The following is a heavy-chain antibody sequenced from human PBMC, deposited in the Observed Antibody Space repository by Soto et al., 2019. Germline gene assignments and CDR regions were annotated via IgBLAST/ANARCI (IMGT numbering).Heavy chain of an antibody. V-gene: IGHV5-10-1*01. CDR2: IAPTDSFT. CDR3: ARSGSGGSRDAFDV. J-gene: IGHJ3*01. D-gene: IGHD2-15*01. Sequence: PGESLKISCKASVYKFTTFWLNWVRQTPGKGLEWLGRIAPTDSFTNYRPPFEGHVTISVDRSISTAYLQWNSLQASDTAIYYCARSGSGGSRDAFDVWGQGTTVTVS. CDR1: VYKFTTFW.